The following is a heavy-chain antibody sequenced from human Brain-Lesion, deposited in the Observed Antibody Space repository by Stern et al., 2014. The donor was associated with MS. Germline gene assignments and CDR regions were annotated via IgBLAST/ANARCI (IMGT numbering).Heavy chain of an antibody. J-gene: IGHJ4*02. CDR2: FDPEDGET. CDR3: ATLSPGAGGNYYRHFDY. D-gene: IGHD1-26*01. Sequence: VQLVESGAEVKKPGASVKVSCKVSGYTLTELSMHWVRQAPRKGLEWMGGFDPEDGETIYAQKFQGRVTMTEDTSTDTAYRELSSLRSEDTAVYYCATLSPGAGGNYYRHFDYWGQGTRVTVSS. CDR1: GYTLTELS. V-gene: IGHV1-24*01.